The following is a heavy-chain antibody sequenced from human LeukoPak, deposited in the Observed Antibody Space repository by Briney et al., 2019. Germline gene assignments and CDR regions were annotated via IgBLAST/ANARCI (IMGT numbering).Heavy chain of an antibody. D-gene: IGHD1-26*01. Sequence: GGSLRVSCATSGFTFSSYGMGWVRQAPGNGLEWVSYIIPSGVSRYYADSVKGRFTISRDNSKNTLDLQMNSLRAEDTAVYYCAKGLRMGASAYDIWGQGTMVTVSS. J-gene: IGHJ3*02. V-gene: IGHV3-23*01. CDR1: GFTFSSYG. CDR3: AKGLRMGASAYDI. CDR2: IIPSGVSR.